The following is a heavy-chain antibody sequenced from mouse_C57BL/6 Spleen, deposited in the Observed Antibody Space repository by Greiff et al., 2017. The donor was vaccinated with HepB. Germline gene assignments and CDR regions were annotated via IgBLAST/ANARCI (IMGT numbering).Heavy chain of an antibody. CDR3: ARRDDYDGYYFDY. Sequence: VQLQQPGAELVKPGASVKMSCKASGYTFTSYWITWVKQRPGQGLEWIGDIYPGSGSTNYNEKFKSKATLTVDTSSSTAYMQLSSLTSEDSAVYYCARRDDYDGYYFDYWGQGTTLTVSS. CDR2: IYPGSGST. J-gene: IGHJ2*01. V-gene: IGHV1-55*01. CDR1: GYTFTSYW. D-gene: IGHD2-4*01.